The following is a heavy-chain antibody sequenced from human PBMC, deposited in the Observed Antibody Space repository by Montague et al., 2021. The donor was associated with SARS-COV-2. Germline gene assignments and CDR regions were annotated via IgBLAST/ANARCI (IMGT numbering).Heavy chain of an antibody. Sequence: SETLSPTCAVHGTSFSGYYWNWIRQPPGKGLEWIGEINHGGSTKYCPSLKSRLTISADTSKNQFSLKLTSVAAADTAVYYCARLRDGVVPSPILGVGPYYSYYYMDVWGRGTTVTVSS. CDR1: GTSFSGYY. CDR3: ARLRDGVVPSPILGVGPYYSYYYMDV. J-gene: IGHJ6*03. V-gene: IGHV4-34*01. CDR2: INHGGST. D-gene: IGHD3-10*01.